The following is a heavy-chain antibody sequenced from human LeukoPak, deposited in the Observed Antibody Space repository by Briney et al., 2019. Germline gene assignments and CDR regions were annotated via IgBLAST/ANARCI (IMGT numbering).Heavy chain of an antibody. D-gene: IGHD3-22*01. CDR2: ISAYNGNT. J-gene: IGHJ4*02. CDR1: GYTFTSYG. CDR3: ARDRYYDTSGDY. Sequence: ASVKVSCKASGYTFTSYGISWVRQAPGQGLEWMGWISAYNGNTNYAQMLQGRVTMTTDTSTSTVYMELSSLRSDDTAVYYCARDRYYDTSGDYWGQGTLVTVSS. V-gene: IGHV1-18*01.